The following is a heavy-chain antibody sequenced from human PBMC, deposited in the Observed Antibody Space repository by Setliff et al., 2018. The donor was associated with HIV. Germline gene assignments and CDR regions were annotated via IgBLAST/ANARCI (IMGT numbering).Heavy chain of an antibody. CDR2: IYYSGNT. V-gene: IGHV4-39*07. Sequence: SETLSLTCTVSGGSIKSSSYYWGWIRQPPGKGLEWIGSIYYSGNTYYNPSLNSRVTLSADTSKNQLSLRLSSVTAVDTGVYYCAKTVPHSTAQDAFDIWGQGTMVTVSS. J-gene: IGHJ3*02. CDR1: GGSIKSSSYY. D-gene: IGHD2-2*01. CDR3: AKTVPHSTAQDAFDI.